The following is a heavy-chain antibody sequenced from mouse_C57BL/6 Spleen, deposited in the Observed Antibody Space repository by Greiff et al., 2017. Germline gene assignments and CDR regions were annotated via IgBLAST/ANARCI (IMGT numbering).Heavy chain of an antibody. V-gene: IGHV1-18*01. CDR3: TIDYYGSSNSFAY. D-gene: IGHD1-1*01. CDR1: GYTFTDYN. Sequence: VQLQQSGPELVKPGASVKIPCKASGYTFTDYNMDWVKQSHGKSLEWIGDINPNNGGTIYNQKFKGKATLTVDKSSSTAYMEHRSLTSEDTAVYYSTIDYYGSSNSFAYWGQGTLVTVSA. CDR2: INPNNGGT. J-gene: IGHJ3*01.